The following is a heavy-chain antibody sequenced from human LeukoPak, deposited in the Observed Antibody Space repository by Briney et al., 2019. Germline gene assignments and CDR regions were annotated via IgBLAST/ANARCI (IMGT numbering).Heavy chain of an antibody. J-gene: IGHJ4*02. CDR2: IYSGGSL. Sequence: GGSLRLSCAASGLTVGFKCMSWVRQAPGKGLEWVSIIYSGGSLYYADSVKGRFTVSRDTSKNTLYLQMNSLRAEDTAVYYCATRPDGNDVPYFDYWGQGTLVTVSS. D-gene: IGHD5-12*01. CDR3: ATRPDGNDVPYFDY. V-gene: IGHV3-66*01. CDR1: GLTVGFKC.